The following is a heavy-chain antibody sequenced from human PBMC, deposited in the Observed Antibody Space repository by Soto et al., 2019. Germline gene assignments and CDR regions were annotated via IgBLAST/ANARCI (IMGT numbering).Heavy chain of an antibody. V-gene: IGHV1-8*01. CDR1: GYTFTSYD. J-gene: IGHJ6*03. CDR3: ARGNHFDWLLLYYYYYYVDV. D-gene: IGHD3-9*01. Sequence: ASVKVSCKASGYTFTSYDINWVRQATGQGLEWMGWMNPNSGNTGYAQKFQGRVTMTRNTSISTAYMELSSLRSEDTAVYYCARGNHFDWLLLYYYYYYVDVGGNGTTVNV. CDR2: MNPNSGNT.